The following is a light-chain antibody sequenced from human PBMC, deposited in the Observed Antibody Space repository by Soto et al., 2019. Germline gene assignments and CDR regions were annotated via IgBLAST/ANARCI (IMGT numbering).Light chain of an antibody. CDR1: QSVSNN. CDR3: QQYHHWPPIT. Sequence: EVVLTQSPGTLSLSPGERATLSCRASQSVSNNYLAWYQQKPGQSPRLLIFRASTRATGIPARFSGSGSGTEFTLTISSLQSEDFAVYYCQQYHHWPPITFGQGTRPEIK. V-gene: IGKV3-15*01. CDR2: RAS. J-gene: IGKJ5*01.